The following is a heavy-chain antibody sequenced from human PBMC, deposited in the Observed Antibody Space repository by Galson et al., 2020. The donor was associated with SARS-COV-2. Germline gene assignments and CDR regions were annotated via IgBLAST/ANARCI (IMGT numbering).Heavy chain of an antibody. D-gene: IGHD2-15*01. CDR2: VSGSGGST. CDR1: GFPFSSYC. J-gene: IGHJ2*01. Sequence: GESLKISCAASGFPFSSYCMTWVRQAPGKGLEWVSGVSGSGGSTYYADSVKGRFTISRDNSKNTLDLQMNSLRAEDTAVYYCVKPPVAGRVCYFDLWGRGILVTVSS. V-gene: IGHV3-23*01. CDR3: VKPPVAGRVCYFDL.